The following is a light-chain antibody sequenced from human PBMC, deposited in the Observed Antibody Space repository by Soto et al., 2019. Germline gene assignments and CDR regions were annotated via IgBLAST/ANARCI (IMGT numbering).Light chain of an antibody. J-gene: IGKJ2*01. CDR3: QQFDDSRPAFT. V-gene: IGKV3-20*01. CDR1: QTVKNIF. CDR2: GAS. Sequence: ESVLTQSPGSLSLSPGERATLFCRATQTVKNIFLNWYQRKPGQAPRLLLYGASLRAPGIPDRLSGSQSEADFTRTIPGLQPEDSAVYYCQQFDDSRPAFTFGQGTKLEI.